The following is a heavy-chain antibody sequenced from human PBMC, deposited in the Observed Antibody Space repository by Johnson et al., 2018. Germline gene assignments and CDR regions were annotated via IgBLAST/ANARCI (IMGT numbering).Heavy chain of an antibody. D-gene: IGHD3-10*01. V-gene: IGHV3-49*05. CDR3: TRDPRVYYGSGSYNDY. Sequence: VQLVQSGGGLVKPGQSLRLSCSASGFPFGDYSMSWFRQAPGKGLEWVGFIRSKAYGGTTEYAASVKGRFTISRDDSKSIAYLQMNSLITEDTAVYYCTRDPRVYYGSGSYNDYWGQGTLITVSS. CDR2: IRSKAYGGTT. J-gene: IGHJ4*02. CDR1: GFPFGDYS.